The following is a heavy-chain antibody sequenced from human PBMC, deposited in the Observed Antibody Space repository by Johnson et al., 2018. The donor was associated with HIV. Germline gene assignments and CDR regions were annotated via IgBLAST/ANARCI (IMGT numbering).Heavy chain of an antibody. D-gene: IGHD4-17*01. V-gene: IGHV3-30-3*01. Sequence: QVQLVESGGGVVQPGRSLRLSCAASGFTFSSNPMHWVRQAPGKGLEWVAVISYDGSNKYYADSVKGRFTISRDNSKNTLYLQTNSLRAEDTAVYYCARDGTTGHSGDAYDIWGQGTMVTVSS. CDR3: ARDGTTGHSGDAYDI. CDR1: GFTFSSNP. J-gene: IGHJ3*02. CDR2: ISYDGSNK.